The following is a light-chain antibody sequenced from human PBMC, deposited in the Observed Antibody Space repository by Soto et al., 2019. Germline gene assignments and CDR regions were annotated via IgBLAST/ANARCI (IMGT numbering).Light chain of an antibody. J-gene: IGLJ3*02. V-gene: IGLV1-40*01. CDR2: GTN. Sequence: QSVLTQPPSVSGAPGQRVTISCTGSRSNIGAGYDVHWYQQLPGTAPKLLIYGTNNLPSGVPDRFSGSKSGMSASLAITGLQAADEANYYCPAYDNSLRGSRVFCGGTELTVL. CDR1: RSNIGAGYD. CDR3: PAYDNSLRGSRV.